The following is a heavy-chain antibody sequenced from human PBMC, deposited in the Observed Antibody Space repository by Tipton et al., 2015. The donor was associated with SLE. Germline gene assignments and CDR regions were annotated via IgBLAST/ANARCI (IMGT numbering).Heavy chain of an antibody. Sequence: QLVQSGSELKRPGASVKVSCKASGYTFSRHAMYWVRQAPGQGLECMGWINTNTGNPTYAQGFTGRFVFSLDTSVSTTYLQISSLKAEDTAIYYCATGVDIAHPFDGMDVWGQGTLVTVSS. J-gene: IGHJ6*02. CDR2: INTNTGNP. CDR1: GYTFSRHA. CDR3: ATGVDIAHPFDGMDV. D-gene: IGHD3-3*01. V-gene: IGHV7-4-1*02.